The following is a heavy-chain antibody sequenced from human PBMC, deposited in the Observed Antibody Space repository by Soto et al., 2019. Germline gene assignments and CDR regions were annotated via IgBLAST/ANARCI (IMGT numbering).Heavy chain of an antibody. D-gene: IGHD3-16*02. J-gene: IGHJ4*02. V-gene: IGHV3-21*01. CDR2: ISSSSSYI. CDR3: ARGDDYIWGSYRYTPYYFDY. CDR1: GFTFSSYS. Sequence: LRLSCAASGFTFSSYSMNWVRQAPGKGLEWVSSISSSSSYIYYADSVKGRFTISRDNAKNSLYLQMNSLRAEDTAVYYCARGDDYIWGSYRYTPYYFDYWGQGTLVTVSS.